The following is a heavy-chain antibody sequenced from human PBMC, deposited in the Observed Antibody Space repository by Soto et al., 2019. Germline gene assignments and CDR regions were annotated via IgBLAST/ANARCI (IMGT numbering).Heavy chain of an antibody. D-gene: IGHD1-20*01. J-gene: IGHJ6*02. Sequence: QITLKESGPTLVKPTQTLTLTCTFSGFSLSTSGVGVGWIRQPPGKALEWLAVIYWDDDRRYSPSLKSRLTXPXAXSXXQVVLTMTIMDPVDTGTYYCAHASISPYYYYGMDVWGQGTTVTVSS. V-gene: IGHV2-5*02. CDR2: IYWDDDR. CDR1: GFSLSTSGVG. CDR3: AHASISPYYYYGMDV.